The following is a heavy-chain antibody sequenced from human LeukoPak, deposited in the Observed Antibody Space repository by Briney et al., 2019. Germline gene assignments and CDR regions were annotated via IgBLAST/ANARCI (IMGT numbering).Heavy chain of an antibody. J-gene: IGHJ4*02. Sequence: ASVKVSCKASGYTFTTYYFHWVPQAPGQGLEWMGIINPSGGSTSYAQKFQDRVTMTRDTSTSTLYMELTSLRSEDTAVYYYARDVSGGNCLFDYWGEGTLVTVSS. CDR3: ARDVSGGNCLFDY. D-gene: IGHD2-15*01. V-gene: IGHV1-46*01. CDR2: INPSGGST. CDR1: GYTFTTYY.